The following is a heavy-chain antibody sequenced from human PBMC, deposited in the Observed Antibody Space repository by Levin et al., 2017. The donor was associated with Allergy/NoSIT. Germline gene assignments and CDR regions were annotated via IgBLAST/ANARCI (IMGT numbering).Heavy chain of an antibody. CDR2: IKRKIDGGTT. J-gene: IGHJ5*01. CDR1: GFSFTNAW. V-gene: IGHV3-15*07. Sequence: GGSLRLSCAASGFSFTNAWMNWVRQTPGEGLEWVGRIKRKIDGGTTDYAAPVKDRFTISRADSKNTLFLQMNNLKTEDTAVYYCTTAPDYGDYFNCIESWGQGTLVTVSS. CDR3: TTAPDYGDYFNCIES. D-gene: IGHD4-17*01.